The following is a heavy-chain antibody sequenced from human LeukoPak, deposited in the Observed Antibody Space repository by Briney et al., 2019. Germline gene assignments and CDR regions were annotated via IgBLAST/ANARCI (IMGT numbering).Heavy chain of an antibody. V-gene: IGHV3-30*02. J-gene: IGHJ4*02. CDR1: GFTFSSYG. Sequence: PGGSLRLSCAASGFTFSSYGMHWVRQAPGKGLEWVAFIRYDGSNKYYADSVKGRFTISRDNSKNTLYLQMNSLRAEDTAVYYCANVPWELTPLDYWGQGTLVTVSS. D-gene: IGHD1-26*01. CDR3: ANVPWELTPLDY. CDR2: IRYDGSNK.